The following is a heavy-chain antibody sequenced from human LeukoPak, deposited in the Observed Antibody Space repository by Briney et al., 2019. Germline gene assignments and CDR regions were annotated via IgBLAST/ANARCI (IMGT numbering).Heavy chain of an antibody. V-gene: IGHV3-7*03. CDR1: GFIFSSYW. Sequence: GGSLRLSCAASGFIFSSYWMTWVRQAPGKGLEWVANIKQAGSENSYVDSVKGRFTISRDNGKNSLYLQMNSLRAEDTALYYCAKDPYYDILTGMGYFDLWGRGTLVTVSS. CDR3: AKDPYYDILTGMGYFDL. J-gene: IGHJ2*01. D-gene: IGHD3-9*01. CDR2: IKQAGSEN.